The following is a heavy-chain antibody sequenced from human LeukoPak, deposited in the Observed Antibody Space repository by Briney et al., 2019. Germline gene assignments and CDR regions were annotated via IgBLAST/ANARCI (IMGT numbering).Heavy chain of an antibody. Sequence: ASVKVSCKASGYTFTNYFMYWVRQAPGQGLEWMGIINPSGGSTNYAQKFQGRVTMTRDMSTSTVYMELSSLRSEDTAVYYCARDNSVGDTAWWFDPWGQGTLVTVSS. J-gene: IGHJ5*02. V-gene: IGHV1-46*01. CDR1: GYTFTNYF. CDR2: INPSGGST. D-gene: IGHD1-26*01. CDR3: ARDNSVGDTAWWFDP.